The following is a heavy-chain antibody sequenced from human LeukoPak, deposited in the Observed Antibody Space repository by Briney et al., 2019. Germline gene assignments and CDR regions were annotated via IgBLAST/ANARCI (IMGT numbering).Heavy chain of an antibody. CDR1: GFTFSNYA. CDR2: ISGSGGST. CDR3: AKFPFHDWYSSGWYYFDY. V-gene: IGHV3-23*01. D-gene: IGHD6-19*01. J-gene: IGHJ4*02. Sequence: PGGSLRLSCAASGFTFSNYAMSWVRQAPGKGLEWVSAISGSGGSTYYADSVKGRFTISRDNSKNTLYLQMNSLRAEDTAVYYCAKFPFHDWYSSGWYYFDYWGQGTLVTVSS.